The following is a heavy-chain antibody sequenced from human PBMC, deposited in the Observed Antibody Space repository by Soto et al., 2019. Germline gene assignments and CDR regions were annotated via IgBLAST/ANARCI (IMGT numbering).Heavy chain of an antibody. CDR1: GFTFSSYG. D-gene: IGHD6-6*01. CDR2: IWYDGSNK. CDR3: ATGGIAARPTLLYYYGMDV. J-gene: IGHJ6*02. V-gene: IGHV3-33*01. Sequence: QVQLVESGGGGVQPGRSLRLSCAASGFTFSSYGMHWVRQAPGKGLEWVAVIWYDGSNKYYADSVKGRFTISRDNSKNTLYLQMNSLRAEDTAVYYCATGGIAARPTLLYYYGMDVWGQGTTVTVSS.